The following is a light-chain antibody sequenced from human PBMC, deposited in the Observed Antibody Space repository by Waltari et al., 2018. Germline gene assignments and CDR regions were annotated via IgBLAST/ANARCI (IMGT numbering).Light chain of an antibody. CDR2: AAS. CDR1: QTISRY. CDR3: QQTYSFTRT. Sequence: DIQMTQSPSSLSASVGDRVTITCRASQTISRYLNWYQQKPGKAPNLLIYAASSLHGGVPSRFSGSGSGIDFTLIITSLQPEDFATYYCQQTYSFTRTFGQGTKVEIK. V-gene: IGKV1-39*01. J-gene: IGKJ1*01.